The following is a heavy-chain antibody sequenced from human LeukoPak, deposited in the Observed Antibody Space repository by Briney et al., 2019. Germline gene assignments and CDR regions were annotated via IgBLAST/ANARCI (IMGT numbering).Heavy chain of an antibody. V-gene: IGHV1-69*05. CDR2: VIPIFGTA. CDR1: GGTFSSYA. J-gene: IGHJ3*02. CDR3: ARRRLPPEGAFDI. Sequence: SVKVSCKASGGTFSSYAISWVRQAPGQGLEWMGGVIPIFGTANYAQKFQGRVTIITDESTSTAYMELSSLRSEDTAVYYCARRRLPPEGAFDIWGQGTMVTVSS.